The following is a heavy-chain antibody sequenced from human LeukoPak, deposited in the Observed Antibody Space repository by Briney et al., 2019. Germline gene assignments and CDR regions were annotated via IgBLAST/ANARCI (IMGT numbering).Heavy chain of an antibody. CDR1: GGSFSGYY. Sequence: PSETLSLTCAVYGGSFSGYYWSWIRQPPGKGLEWIGEINHSGSTNYNPSLKSRVTISVGTSKNQFSLKLSSVTAADTAVYYCASRANSGSYEYYFDYWGQGTLVTVSS. J-gene: IGHJ4*02. V-gene: IGHV4-34*01. CDR2: INHSGST. D-gene: IGHD1-26*01. CDR3: ASRANSGSYEYYFDY.